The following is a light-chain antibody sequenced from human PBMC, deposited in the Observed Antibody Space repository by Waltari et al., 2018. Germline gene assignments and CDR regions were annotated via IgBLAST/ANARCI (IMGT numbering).Light chain of an antibody. CDR2: EVI. V-gene: IGLV2-23*02. J-gene: IGLJ3*02. Sequence: QSALTQPASVSGSPGQSITISCTGTNTDVGTYDLVSWYQQYSDKAPKLIIYEVIKRPSEISNRFSGSKSGNTASLTISGLQAEDEADYFCCAFGGSWNSWVFGGGTKLTVL. CDR1: NTDVGTYDL. CDR3: CAFGGSWNSWV.